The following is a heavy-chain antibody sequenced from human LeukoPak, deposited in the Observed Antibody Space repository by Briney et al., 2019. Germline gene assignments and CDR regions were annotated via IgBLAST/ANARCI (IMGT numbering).Heavy chain of an antibody. J-gene: IGHJ6*02. CDR1: GASISNYY. CDR2: VYYTGST. V-gene: IGHV4-59*01. CDR3: ARTSRHFYNSGGNSIPWRDGMDV. D-gene: IGHD3-10*01. Sequence: SETLSLTCTVSGASISNYYWTWMRQAPGKGLDWIGYVYYTGSTNYNPSLKSRVTISVDTSKNQFFMKLSAVTAADTAVYYCARTSRHFYNSGGNSIPWRDGMDVWGQGTTVTVSS.